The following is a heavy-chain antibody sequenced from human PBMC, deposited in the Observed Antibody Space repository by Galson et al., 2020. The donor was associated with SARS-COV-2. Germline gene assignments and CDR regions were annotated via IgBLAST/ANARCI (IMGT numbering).Heavy chain of an antibody. CDR1: GFTFSSYA. CDR3: ARDGSPSYYFDY. D-gene: IGHD6-13*01. Sequence: GGSLRLSCAASGFTFSSYAMHWVRQAPGKGLEWVAVISYDGSNKYYADSVKGRFTISRDNSKNTLYLQMNSLRAEDTAVYYCARDGSPSYYFDYWGQGALVTVSS. CDR2: ISYDGSNK. V-gene: IGHV3-30*04. J-gene: IGHJ4*02.